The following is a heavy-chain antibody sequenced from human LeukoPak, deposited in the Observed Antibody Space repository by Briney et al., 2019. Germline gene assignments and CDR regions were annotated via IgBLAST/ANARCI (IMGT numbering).Heavy chain of an antibody. Sequence: ASVNVSCKASGYTFSGYYMHWVRQAPGQGLEWMGWINPNSGGTKYAQKFQGRVTMTRDTSISTAYMELSRLRSDDTAVYYCATEVTDWGQGTLVTVSS. CDR3: ATEVTD. CDR2: INPNSGGT. V-gene: IGHV1-2*02. CDR1: GYTFSGYY. D-gene: IGHD5-18*01. J-gene: IGHJ4*02.